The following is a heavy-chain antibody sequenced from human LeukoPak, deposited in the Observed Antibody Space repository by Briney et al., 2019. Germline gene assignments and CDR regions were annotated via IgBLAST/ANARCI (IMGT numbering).Heavy chain of an antibody. J-gene: IGHJ4*02. V-gene: IGHV3-64D*09. CDR3: ARTWLAEYYCDH. Sequence: PGGSLRLSCSGSGFTFSRHNMHWVRQAPGKGLEYVSAISYNGDSTYYVDSVKGRFTISRDNSKNTLDLQMSSLRPEDTAVYYCARTWLAEYYCDHWGQGTLVTVSS. D-gene: IGHD6-19*01. CDR2: ISYNGDST. CDR1: GFTFSRHN.